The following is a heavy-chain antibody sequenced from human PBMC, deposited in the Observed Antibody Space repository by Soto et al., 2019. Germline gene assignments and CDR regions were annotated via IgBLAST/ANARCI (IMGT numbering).Heavy chain of an antibody. D-gene: IGHD2-15*01. CDR3: TRGSGYCSGGSCYDEADPPFDY. Sequence: QVQLVQSGAEVKKPGSSVKVSCKASGGTFSSYAISWVRQAPGQGLEWVGGIIPIFGTANYAQKFQGRVTITADESTSTAYMELSSLRSEDTAVYYCTRGSGYCSGGSCYDEADPPFDYWGQGTLVTVSS. J-gene: IGHJ4*02. CDR2: IIPIFGTA. CDR1: GGTFSSYA. V-gene: IGHV1-69*01.